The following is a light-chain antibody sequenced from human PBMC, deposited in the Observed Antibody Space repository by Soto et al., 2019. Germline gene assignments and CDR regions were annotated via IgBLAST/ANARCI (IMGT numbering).Light chain of an antibody. CDR2: DAS. Sequence: IVLTQSPGTLSLSPGERATLSCGASQGINRKLAWYQHKAGQAPRLLIYDASNRATGIPARFSGSGSGTDFTLTISSLEPEDFAVYYCQQRSNWPVTFGQGTRLEI. V-gene: IGKV3D-11*01. CDR1: QGINRK. CDR3: QQRSNWPVT. J-gene: IGKJ5*01.